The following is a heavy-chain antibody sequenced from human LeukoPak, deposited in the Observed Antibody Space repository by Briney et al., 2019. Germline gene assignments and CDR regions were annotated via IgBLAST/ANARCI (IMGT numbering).Heavy chain of an antibody. Sequence: GGSLRLSCAASGFTFDNYGMHWVRQAPGKGLEWVALIRYDGIKKFYAGSVKGRFTISRVNSKNTLYLQMNSLRLEDTALYYCAKDDNGPQDNWGQGTLVTVSS. J-gene: IGHJ4*02. CDR2: IRYDGIKK. CDR3: AKDDNGPQDN. V-gene: IGHV3-30*02. CDR1: GFTFDNYG. D-gene: IGHD1-14*01.